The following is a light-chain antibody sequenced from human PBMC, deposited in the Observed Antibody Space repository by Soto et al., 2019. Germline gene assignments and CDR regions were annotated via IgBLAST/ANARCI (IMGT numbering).Light chain of an antibody. CDR1: QDIGTY. CDR2: DAS. Sequence: DIQMTQSPPSLSASVGDRVTITSQASQDIGTYLNWYQHKPGKAPNLVIYDASNLETGVPSRFSGGGSGTDFTFTISSLRPEVIATYYCQQSNHLPLFRPGTKVDF. V-gene: IGKV1-33*01. J-gene: IGKJ3*01. CDR3: QQSNHLPL.